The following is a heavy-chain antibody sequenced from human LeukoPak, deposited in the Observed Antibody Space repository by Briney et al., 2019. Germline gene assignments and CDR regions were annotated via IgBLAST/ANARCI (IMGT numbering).Heavy chain of an antibody. Sequence: SETLSLTCTVSSGSISTSNYYWGWVRQPPGKALEWIGNIFYSGSTYYSPSLKSRVTISLDTSRNQFSLKLSSVTAVDTAVYYCARVRRIVVVVAATTEARNWFDPWGQGTLVTVSS. CDR2: IFYSGST. J-gene: IGHJ5*02. CDR1: SGSISTSNYY. CDR3: ARVRRIVVVVAATTEARNWFDP. V-gene: IGHV4-39*07. D-gene: IGHD2-15*01.